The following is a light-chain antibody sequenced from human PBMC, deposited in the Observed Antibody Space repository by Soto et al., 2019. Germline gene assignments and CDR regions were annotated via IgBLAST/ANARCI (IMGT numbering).Light chain of an antibody. J-gene: IGKJ4*01. CDR3: QQYDNLQRN. CDR1: QDISNY. V-gene: IGKV1-33*01. Sequence: DIQMTQSPSSLSASVGDRVTITCQASQDISNYLNWYQQKPGKAPKLLIYDASNLETGVPSRFSGSGSGTDFTFTISSLQPEDIATYYCQQYDNLQRNFGGGTKVEIK. CDR2: DAS.